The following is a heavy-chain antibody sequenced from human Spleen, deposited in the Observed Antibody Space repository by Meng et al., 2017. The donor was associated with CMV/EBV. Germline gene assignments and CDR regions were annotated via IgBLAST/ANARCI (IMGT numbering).Heavy chain of an antibody. CDR2: INPSGGST. V-gene: IGHV1-46*01. Sequence: ASVKVSCKASGYTFTSYYMHWVRQAPGQGLEWMGIINPSGGSTSYAQKFQGRVTITTDESTSTAYIELSSLRSEDTAVYYCAREGSYYYVSGSYLGGWFDPWGQGTLVTVSS. J-gene: IGHJ5*02. D-gene: IGHD3-10*01. CDR1: GYTFTSYY. CDR3: AREGSYYYVSGSYLGGWFDP.